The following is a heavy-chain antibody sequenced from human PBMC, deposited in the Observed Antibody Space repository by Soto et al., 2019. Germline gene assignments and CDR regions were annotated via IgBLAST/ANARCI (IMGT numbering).Heavy chain of an antibody. V-gene: IGHV4-30-2*01. CDR1: GGSISSGGYS. CDR2: IYHSGST. D-gene: IGHD3-3*01. CDR3: ASCFWSGYHV. Sequence: SETLSLTCAVSGGSISSGGYSWSWIRQPPGKGLEWIGYIYHSGSTYYNPSLKSRVTISVDRSKNQFSLKLSSVAAADTAVYYCASCFWSGYHVWGQGTLVTVSS. J-gene: IGHJ4*02.